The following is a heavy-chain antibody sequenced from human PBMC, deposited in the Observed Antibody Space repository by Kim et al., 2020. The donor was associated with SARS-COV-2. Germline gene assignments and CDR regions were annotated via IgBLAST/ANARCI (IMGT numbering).Heavy chain of an antibody. Sequence: YVGSRKGRFTISRDQAKNSLYLQMNSLGAEGTGVYYWARGPITIGYYFGYWGQGTLVTVSS. J-gene: IGHJ4*02. CDR3: ARGPITIGYYFGY. D-gene: IGHD3-10*01. V-gene: IGHV3-7*01.